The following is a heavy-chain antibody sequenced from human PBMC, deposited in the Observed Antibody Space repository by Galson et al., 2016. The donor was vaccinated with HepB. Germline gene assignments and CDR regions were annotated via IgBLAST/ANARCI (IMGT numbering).Heavy chain of an antibody. J-gene: IGHJ4*02. CDR1: GFSFSNYG. CDR3: VRDGSSAWYFDY. Sequence: SLRLSCAASGFSFSNYGMHWVRQAPGKGLEWVAIMWCDGSKTYYADSMRGRSTISRDNSNNTLYLQMDSLRTEDTAVYFCVRDGSSAWYFDYWGQGTLVTVAS. CDR2: MWCDGSKT. D-gene: IGHD6-19*01. V-gene: IGHV3-33*01.